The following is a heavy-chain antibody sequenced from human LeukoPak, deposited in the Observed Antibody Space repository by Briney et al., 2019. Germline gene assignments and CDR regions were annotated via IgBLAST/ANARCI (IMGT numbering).Heavy chain of an antibody. CDR1: GGTFSSYA. Sequence: ASVKVSCKASGGTFSSYAISWVRQAPGQGLEWMGRIIPILGIANYAQKFQGRVTITADKSTSTAYMELSSLRSEDTAVYYCARERESGVVPAATDWFDPWGQGTLVTVSS. CDR2: IIPILGIA. D-gene: IGHD2-2*01. CDR3: ARERESGVVPAATDWFDP. J-gene: IGHJ5*02. V-gene: IGHV1-69*04.